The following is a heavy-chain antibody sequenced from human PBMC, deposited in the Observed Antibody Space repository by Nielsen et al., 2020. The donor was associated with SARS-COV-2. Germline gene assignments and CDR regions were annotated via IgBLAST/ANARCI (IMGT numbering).Heavy chain of an antibody. CDR3: ARDSSTFLRAGFDY. CDR2: IYNTGSP. CDR1: AGSINMSDYS. J-gene: IGHJ4*02. V-gene: IGHV4-39*07. D-gene: IGHD3-3*02. Sequence: SETLSLTCSVSAGSINMSDYSWGWIRQPPGRGPELIGIIYNTGSPYYNPAFKSRVTISEDRSKSQFSLRLSSVTAADTAVYYCARDSSTFLRAGFDYWGQGTLVTVSS.